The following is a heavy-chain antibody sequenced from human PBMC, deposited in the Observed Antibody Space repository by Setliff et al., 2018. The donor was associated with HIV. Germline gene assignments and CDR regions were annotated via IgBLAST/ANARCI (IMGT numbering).Heavy chain of an antibody. V-gene: IGHV4-4*07. CDR1: GNSSVTNYF. J-gene: IGHJ6*03. Sequence: SETLSLTCTILGNSSVTNYFWGWIRAPADKGLEWIGHIAASGDPNYNTSLKSRLSMSVHTSKNQISLSLTSVSAADTAVYFCVRGRIDTYWDYFREYFFNYIDVWGQGTTVTVSS. CDR2: IAASGDP. CDR3: VRGRIDTYWDYFREYFFNYIDV. D-gene: IGHD3-9*01.